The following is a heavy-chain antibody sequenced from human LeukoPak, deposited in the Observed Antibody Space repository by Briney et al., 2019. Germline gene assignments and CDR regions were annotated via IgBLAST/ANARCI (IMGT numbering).Heavy chain of an antibody. CDR1: GGSISSYY. Sequence: PSETLSLTCTVSGGSISSYYWSWIRQPPGKGLEWIGYIYYSGSTNYNPSLKSRVTISVDTSKNQFSLKLSSVTAADTAVYYCARSRAYYDSSGYQGWFDPWGQGTLVTVSS. D-gene: IGHD3-22*01. J-gene: IGHJ5*02. CDR3: ARSRAYYDSSGYQGWFDP. CDR2: IYYSGST. V-gene: IGHV4-59*01.